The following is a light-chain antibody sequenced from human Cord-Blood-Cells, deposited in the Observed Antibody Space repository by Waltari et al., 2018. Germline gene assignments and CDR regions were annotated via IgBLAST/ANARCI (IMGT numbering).Light chain of an antibody. CDR2: YDS. Sequence: SYVLTQPPSVSVAPGKTARITCGGNNIGSKRVHWYQQKPGQAPVLVIYYDSDRPSGIPERFSGSNSGNTATLTISRVEAGDEADYYWQVWDSSSDHVVFGGGTKLTVL. CDR1: NIGSKR. J-gene: IGLJ2*01. V-gene: IGLV3-21*04. CDR3: QVWDSSSDHVV.